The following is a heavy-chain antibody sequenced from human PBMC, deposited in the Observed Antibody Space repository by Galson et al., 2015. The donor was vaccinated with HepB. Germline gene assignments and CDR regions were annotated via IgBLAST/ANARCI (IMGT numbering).Heavy chain of an antibody. J-gene: IGHJ5*02. V-gene: IGHV1-18*01. CDR1: GYSSITYG. CDR3: ARDSLAARPGRYDP. D-gene: IGHD6-6*01. CDR2: ISVYNGNT. Sequence: SVKVSCKASGYSSITYGINWVRQAPGQGLEWMGWISVYNGNTKSAQKLQGRITMTTDTSTDTAYMELRSLRSDDTAVYYCARDSLAARPGRYDPWGQGTLVTVSS.